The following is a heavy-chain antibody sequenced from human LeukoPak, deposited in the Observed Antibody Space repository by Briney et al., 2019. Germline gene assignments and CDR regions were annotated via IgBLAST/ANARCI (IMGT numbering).Heavy chain of an antibody. D-gene: IGHD1-26*01. CDR1: GGSISSYY. Sequence: SETLSLTCTVSGGSISSYYWSWIRQPPGKGLEWIGYIYSSGTNYNPSLKSRVTISVDTSKNQFSLKLSSVTAADTAVYYCARARSGKWGFDYWGQGTLVTVSS. CDR3: ARARSGKWGFDY. V-gene: IGHV4-59*12. CDR2: IYSSGT. J-gene: IGHJ4*02.